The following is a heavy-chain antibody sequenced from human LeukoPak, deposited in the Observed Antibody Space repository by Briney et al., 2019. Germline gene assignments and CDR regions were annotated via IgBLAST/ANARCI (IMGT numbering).Heavy chain of an antibody. CDR3: AREPESYCSSTSCYKPALNWFDP. CDR2: IYYSGST. V-gene: IGHV4-34*01. D-gene: IGHD2-2*02. Sequence: PSETLSLTCAVYGGSFSGYYWSWIRQPPGKGLEWIGYIYYSGSTYYNPSLKSRVTISVDTSKNQFSLKLSSVTAADTAVYYCAREPESYCSSTSCYKPALNWFDPWGQGTLVTVSS. CDR1: GGSFSGYY. J-gene: IGHJ5*02.